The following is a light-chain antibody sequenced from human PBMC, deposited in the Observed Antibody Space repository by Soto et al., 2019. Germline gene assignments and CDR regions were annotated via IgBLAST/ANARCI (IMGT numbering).Light chain of an antibody. CDR3: QSYDSRLSGYV. J-gene: IGLJ1*01. CDR1: SANLGGAYN. Sequence: QSVLTQPPSVSWAPWQRDTISCTGSSANLGGAYNVDLYQQLPGTAPKLLFYGNNNRPSGDPARFSGSKSGTSASLAIAGLQAEDEGDYYCQSYDSRLSGYVFGTGTQVTVL. V-gene: IGLV1-40*01. CDR2: GNN.